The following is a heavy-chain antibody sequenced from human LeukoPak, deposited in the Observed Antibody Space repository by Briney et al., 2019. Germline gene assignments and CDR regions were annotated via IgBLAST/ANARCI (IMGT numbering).Heavy chain of an antibody. D-gene: IGHD3-16*02. V-gene: IGHV1-2*02. CDR2: INPNSGGT. J-gene: IGHJ2*01. CDR3: ARRLGELSSFPEGYFDL. CDR1: GYTFTGYY. Sequence: ASVKVSCKASGYTFTGYYMHWVRQAPGQGLEWMGWINPNSGGTNYAQKFQGRVTMTRDTSISTAYMELSRLRSDDTAVYYCARRLGELSSFPEGYFDLWGRGTLVTVSS.